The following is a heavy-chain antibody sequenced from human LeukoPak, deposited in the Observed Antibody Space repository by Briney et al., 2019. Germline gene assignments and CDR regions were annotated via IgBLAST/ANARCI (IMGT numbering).Heavy chain of an antibody. V-gene: IGHV3-23*01. Sequence: GGSLRLSCAASGFTFSSYAMSWVRQAPGKGLEWVPAISGSGGSTYYADSVKGRFTNSRDNSKNTLYLQMNSLRAEDTAVYYCAKDISGWYGSFAFDIWGQGTMVTVSS. CDR2: ISGSGGST. D-gene: IGHD6-19*01. J-gene: IGHJ3*02. CDR1: GFTFSSYA. CDR3: AKDISGWYGSFAFDI.